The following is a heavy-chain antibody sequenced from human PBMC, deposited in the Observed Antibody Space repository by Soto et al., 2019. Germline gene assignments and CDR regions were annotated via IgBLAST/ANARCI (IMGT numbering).Heavy chain of an antibody. D-gene: IGHD4-17*01. CDR3: PRGNEYGGNFDY. CDR1: GYTFTSYD. V-gene: IGHV1-8*01. J-gene: IGHJ4*02. Sequence: QVQLVQSGAEVKKPGASVKVSCKASGYTFTSYDINWVRQATGQGLESMGWMTPNSGNTAYAQKFQGRVTLTSDTSISPASMELSRLRSEDTAVYYCPRGNEYGGNFDYWGQGTLVTVSS. CDR2: MTPNSGNT.